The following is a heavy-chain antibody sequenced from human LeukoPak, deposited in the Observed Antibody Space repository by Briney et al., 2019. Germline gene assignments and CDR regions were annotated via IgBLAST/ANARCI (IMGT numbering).Heavy chain of an antibody. CDR2: INHSGST. D-gene: IGHD3-10*01. V-gene: IGHV4-34*01. Sequence: SETLSLTCAVYGGSFSGYYWSWIRQPPGKGLEWIGEINHSGSTNYNPSLKSRVTISVDTSKNQFSLKLSSVTAADTAVYYCARPRYYGSGSPNWFDPWGQGTLVTVSS. CDR1: GGSFSGYY. CDR3: ARPRYYGSGSPNWFDP. J-gene: IGHJ5*02.